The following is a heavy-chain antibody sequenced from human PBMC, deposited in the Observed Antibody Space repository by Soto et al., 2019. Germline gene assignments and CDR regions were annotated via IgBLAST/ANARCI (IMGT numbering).Heavy chain of an antibody. J-gene: IGHJ4*02. CDR3: ARDWADSAIVVVPAAIDD. CDR1: GFTFSSYG. D-gene: IGHD2-2*01. Sequence: GGSLRLSCAASGFTFSSYGMHWVRQAPGKGLEWVAVIWYDGSNKYYADSVKGRFTISRDNSKNTLYLQMNSLRAEDTAVYYCARDWADSAIVVVPAAIDDWGQGTLVTVSS. V-gene: IGHV3-33*01. CDR2: IWYDGSNK.